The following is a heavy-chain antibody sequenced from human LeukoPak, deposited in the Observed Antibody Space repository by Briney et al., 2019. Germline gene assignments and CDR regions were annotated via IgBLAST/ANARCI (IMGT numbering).Heavy chain of an antibody. CDR2: IFYSGST. Sequence: PSETLSLTCNVSGGSISSSSYYWGWIRQPPGKGLEWIGSIFYSGSTYYNPSLKSRVTISVDTSKNQFSLKLSSVTAADTAVYYCARRVVPAAYGYWGQGTLVTVSS. D-gene: IGHD2-2*01. J-gene: IGHJ4*02. V-gene: IGHV4-39*01. CDR1: GGSISSSSYY. CDR3: ARRVVPAAYGY.